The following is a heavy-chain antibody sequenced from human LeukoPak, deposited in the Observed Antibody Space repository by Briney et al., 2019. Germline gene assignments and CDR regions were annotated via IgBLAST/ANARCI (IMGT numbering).Heavy chain of an antibody. CDR1: GYTFTDYY. J-gene: IGHJ4*02. V-gene: IGHV1-2*02. CDR2: INPNSGGT. D-gene: IGHD3-3*01. CDR3: ARGVGFWSGYYK. Sequence: ASVKVSCKASGYTFTDYYIHWVRQAPGQGLEWMGWINPNSGGTNYAQKFQGRVTMTRGTSISTAYMELSRLRSDDTALYYCARGVGFWSGYYKWGQGTLVTVSS.